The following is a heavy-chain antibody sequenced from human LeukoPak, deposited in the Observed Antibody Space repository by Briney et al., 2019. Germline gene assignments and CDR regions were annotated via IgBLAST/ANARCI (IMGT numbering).Heavy chain of an antibody. CDR1: GDSVSSNSAT. J-gene: IGHJ4*02. CDR3: ARNYYGSGSYYSHFDY. D-gene: IGHD3-10*01. V-gene: IGHV6-1*01. Sequence: SQTLSLTCAISGDSVSSNSATWNWIRPSPSRGLEWLGRTYYRSKWDNDYAVSVKSRITINPDTSKNQFSLQLKSVTPEDTAVYYCARNYYGSGSYYSHFDYWGQGTLVTVSS. CDR2: TYYRSKWDN.